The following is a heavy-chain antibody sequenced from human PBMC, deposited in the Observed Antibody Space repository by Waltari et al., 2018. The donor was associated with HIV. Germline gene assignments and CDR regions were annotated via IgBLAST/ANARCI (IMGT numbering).Heavy chain of an antibody. CDR2: IYYSGST. CDR1: GGSISSYY. V-gene: IGHV4-59*01. CDR3: ARDPRPYWYFDL. J-gene: IGHJ2*01. Sequence: QVQLQESGPGLVKPSETLYLTCTVSGGSISSYYWSWIRQPPGKGLEWIGYIYYSGSTNYNPSLKSRVTISVDTSKNQFSLKLSSVTAADTAVYYCARDPRPYWYFDLWGRGTLVTVSS.